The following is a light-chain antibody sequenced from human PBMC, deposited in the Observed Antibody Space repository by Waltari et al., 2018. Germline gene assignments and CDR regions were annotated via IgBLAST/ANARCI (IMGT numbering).Light chain of an antibody. CDR2: GAS. Sequence: EIVLTQSPGTLSLSPGERATLSGRASQSVSRVLAWYQQRPGQAPRLLIYGASNRATGIPDRFSGSGSGTDFNLTISRLEPEDFAMYYCQMYVRLPVTFGQGTKVEIK. CDR3: QMYVRLPVT. V-gene: IGKV3-20*01. CDR1: QSVSRV. J-gene: IGKJ1*01.